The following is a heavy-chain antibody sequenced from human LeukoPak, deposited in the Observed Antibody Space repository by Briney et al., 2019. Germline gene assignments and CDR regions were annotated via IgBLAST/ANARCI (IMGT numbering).Heavy chain of an antibody. CDR3: AKGGTHWPTGYYYMDV. V-gene: IGHV3-23*01. CDR1: GFTFNSYA. J-gene: IGHJ6*03. D-gene: IGHD1-1*01. CDR2: ISGSGGST. Sequence: LPGGSLRLSCAASGFTFNSYAMSWVRQAPGKGLEWVSPISGSGGSTYYADSVKGRFTISRDNSKNTPYLQMNSLRAEDTAVYYCAKGGTHWPTGYYYMDVWGKGTTVTVSS.